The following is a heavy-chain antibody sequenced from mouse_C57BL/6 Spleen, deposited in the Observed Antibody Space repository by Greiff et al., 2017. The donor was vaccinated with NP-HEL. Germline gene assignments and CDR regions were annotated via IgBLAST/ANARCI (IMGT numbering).Heavy chain of an antibody. CDR2: IDPSDSDT. CDR1: GYTFTSSW. J-gene: IGHJ1*03. Sequence: QVQLQQPGAELVRPGSSVKLSCKASGYTFTSSWMHWVKQRPIQGLEWIGNIDPSDSDTHYTQKFKDKATLTVDKSSSTAYMQLSSLTSEDSAEYYGAHYCGSSYGWYFDVWGTGTTVTVSS. V-gene: IGHV1-52*01. CDR3: AHYCGSSYGWYFDV. D-gene: IGHD1-1*01.